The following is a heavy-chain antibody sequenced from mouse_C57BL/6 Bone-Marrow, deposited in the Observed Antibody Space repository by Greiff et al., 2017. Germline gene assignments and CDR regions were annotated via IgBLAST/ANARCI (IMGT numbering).Heavy chain of an antibody. CDR2: IHPNSGST. Sequence: VQLQQPGAELVQPGASVKLSCKASGYTFTSYWMHWVKQRPGQGLEWIGMIHPNSGSTNYNEKFKSKATLTVDKSSSTAYMQLSSLTSEDSAVYYGAVYYGYDGFAYWGQGTLVTVSA. CDR1: GYTFTSYW. CDR3: AVYYGYDGFAY. V-gene: IGHV1-64*01. D-gene: IGHD2-2*01. J-gene: IGHJ3*01.